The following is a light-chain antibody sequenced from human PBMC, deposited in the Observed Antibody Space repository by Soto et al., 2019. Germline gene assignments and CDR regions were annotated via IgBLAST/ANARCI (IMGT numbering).Light chain of an antibody. J-gene: IGKJ4*01. CDR2: GAS. Sequence: EIVMTQSPATLSVSPGERVTLSCRASQSVSSNLAWYQQKFGQAPRLLIYGASTRATGVPARFSGSGSGTECTLTISSLQSEDFAIYYCQQYNDWPPQLTFGGGTKVEIK. CDR1: QSVSSN. CDR3: QQYNDWPPQLT. V-gene: IGKV3-15*01.